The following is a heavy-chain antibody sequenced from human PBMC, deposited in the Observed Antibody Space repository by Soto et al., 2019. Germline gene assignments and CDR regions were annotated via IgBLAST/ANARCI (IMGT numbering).Heavy chain of an antibody. V-gene: IGHV4-31*02. Sequence: SETLSLTCTVSGGSISSGGYYWSWIRQHPGNGLEWIGYIYYSGNTYYNPALKSRITMSVDTSPDQFSLKLRSVTAADTAVYYCARADRGRSDYSYGMDVWGQGTTVNVSS. CDR2: IYYSGNT. D-gene: IGHD3-3*01. CDR3: ARADRGRSDYSYGMDV. CDR1: GGSISSGGYY. J-gene: IGHJ6*02.